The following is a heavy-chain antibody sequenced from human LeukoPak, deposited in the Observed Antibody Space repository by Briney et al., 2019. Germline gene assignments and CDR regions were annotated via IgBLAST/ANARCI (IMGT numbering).Heavy chain of an antibody. D-gene: IGHD6-13*01. CDR1: GGSISSSNW. CDR3: AIRSSSWQTDDAFDI. J-gene: IGHJ3*02. Sequence: PSGTLSLTCAVSGGSISSSNWWRWVRQPPGKGLEWIGEIYHSGSTNYNPSLKSRVTISVDKSKNQFSLKLSSVTAADTAVYYCAIRSSSWQTDDAFDIWGQGTMVTVSS. V-gene: IGHV4-4*02. CDR2: IYHSGST.